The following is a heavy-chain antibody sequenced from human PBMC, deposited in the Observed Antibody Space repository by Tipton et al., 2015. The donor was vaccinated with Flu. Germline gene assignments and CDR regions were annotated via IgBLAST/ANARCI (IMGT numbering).Heavy chain of an antibody. Sequence: QLVQSGAEVRKPGESLRISCKGSGFNFTTYWINWVRQMPGRGLEWMGRIDPSDSYTKYSPSFQGHVTISADKSITTAYLQWSSLKASDIAMYYCARSSTYYDIWSGYYPFDYWGQGTLVTVSS. CDR1: GFNFTTYW. V-gene: IGHV5-10-1*01. D-gene: IGHD3-3*01. CDR2: IDPSDSYT. J-gene: IGHJ4*02. CDR3: ARSSTYYDIWSGYYPFDY.